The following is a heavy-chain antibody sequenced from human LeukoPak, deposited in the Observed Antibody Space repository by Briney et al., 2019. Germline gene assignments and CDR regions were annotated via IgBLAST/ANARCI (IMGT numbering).Heavy chain of an antibody. CDR3: AKDFGRAVAGDPYYYYGMDV. CDR1: GFTFSSYG. V-gene: IGHV3-30*18. Sequence: GGSLRLSCAASGFTFSSYGMHWDRQAPGKGLEWVAVISYDGSNKYYADSVKGRFTISRDNSKNTLYLQMNSLRAEDTAVYYCAKDFGRAVAGDPYYYYGMDVWGQGTTVTVSS. CDR2: ISYDGSNK. J-gene: IGHJ6*02. D-gene: IGHD6-19*01.